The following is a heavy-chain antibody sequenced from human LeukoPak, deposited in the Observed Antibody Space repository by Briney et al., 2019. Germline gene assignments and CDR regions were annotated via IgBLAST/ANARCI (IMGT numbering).Heavy chain of an antibody. CDR2: ISSSGSTI. CDR3: ARLNYYGDYMDV. Sequence: GGSLRLSCAASGFTFSNYEMKWVRQAPGKGLEWVSYISSSGSTIYYADSVKGRFTISRDNAKNSLYLQMNSLRAEDTAVYYCARLNYYGDYMDVWGKGTTVTISS. V-gene: IGHV3-48*03. D-gene: IGHD3-10*01. CDR1: GFTFSNYE. J-gene: IGHJ6*03.